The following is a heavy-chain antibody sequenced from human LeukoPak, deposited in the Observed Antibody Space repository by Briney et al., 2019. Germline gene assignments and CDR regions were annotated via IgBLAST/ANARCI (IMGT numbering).Heavy chain of an antibody. V-gene: IGHV3-30*02. CDR2: IRYDGINK. CDR3: AKDQRSIAEAGYFDY. J-gene: IGHJ4*02. D-gene: IGHD6-19*01. Sequence: GGSLRLSSAASGFTFCTHGMHWVRQGPGHGLEWVAFIRYDGINKYYADSVRGRFTISTDSFKNTLYLQMNSLRHGETAVYDCAKDQRSIAEAGYFDYWGQGTLVTVSS. CDR1: GFTFCTHG.